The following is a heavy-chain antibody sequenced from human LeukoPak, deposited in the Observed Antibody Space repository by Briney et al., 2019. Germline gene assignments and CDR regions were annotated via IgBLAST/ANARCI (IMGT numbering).Heavy chain of an antibody. J-gene: IGHJ5*02. CDR2: ISGRGDST. V-gene: IGHV3-23*01. CDR3: AKDRVSPGFNWFDP. D-gene: IGHD3-16*01. CDR1: GFTFSNYA. Sequence: GGSLRLSCAASGFTFSNYAMSWVRQALGKGLEWVSAISGRGDSTYYADSVKGRFTISRDNSKNTLYLQMNRLRADDTAVYYCAKDRVSPGFNWFDPWGQGTLVTVSS.